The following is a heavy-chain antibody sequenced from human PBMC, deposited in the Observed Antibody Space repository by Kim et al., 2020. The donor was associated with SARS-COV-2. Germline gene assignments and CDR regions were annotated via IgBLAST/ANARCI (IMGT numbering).Heavy chain of an antibody. CDR1: GGSISSSSYY. Sequence: SETLSLTCTVSGGSISSSSYYWGWIRQPPGKGLEWIGSIYYSGSTYYNPSLKSRVTISVDTSKNQFSLKLSSVTAADTAVYYCARAVQLERRYYYYYGMDVWGQGTTVTVSS. CDR2: IYYSGST. V-gene: IGHV4-39*07. D-gene: IGHD1-1*01. J-gene: IGHJ6*02. CDR3: ARAVQLERRYYYYYGMDV.